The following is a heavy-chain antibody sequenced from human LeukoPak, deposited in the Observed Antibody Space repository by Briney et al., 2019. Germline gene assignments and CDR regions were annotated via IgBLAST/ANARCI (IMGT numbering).Heavy chain of an antibody. J-gene: IGHJ4*02. D-gene: IGHD6-13*01. V-gene: IGHV1-69*04. CDR1: GGTFSSYA. Sequence: SVKVSCKASGGTFSSYAISWVRQAPGQGLEWMGRIIPILGIANYAQKFQGGVTITADKSTSTAYMELSSLRSEDTAVYYCARGNSSWYKPEQYYFDYWGQGTLVTVSS. CDR3: ARGNSSWYKPEQYYFDY. CDR2: IIPILGIA.